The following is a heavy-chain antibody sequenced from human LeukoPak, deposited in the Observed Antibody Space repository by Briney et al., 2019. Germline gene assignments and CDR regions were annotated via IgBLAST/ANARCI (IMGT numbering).Heavy chain of an antibody. CDR2: INHSGST. CDR1: GGSFSGYY. D-gene: IGHD6-19*01. CDR3: ARFVVGQWLINY. J-gene: IGHJ4*02. V-gene: IGHV4-34*01. Sequence: SETLSLTCAVYGGSFSGYYWSWIRQPPGKGLEWIGEINHSGSTNYNPSLKSRVTISVDTSKNQFSLKLSSVTAAETAVYYCARFVVGQWLINYWGQGALVTVSS.